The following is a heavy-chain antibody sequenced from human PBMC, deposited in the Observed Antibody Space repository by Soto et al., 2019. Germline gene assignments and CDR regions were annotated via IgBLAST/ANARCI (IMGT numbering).Heavy chain of an antibody. J-gene: IGHJ4*02. CDR2: ISAYKGNT. CDR1: GYTFTSYV. Sequence: QVQLVQSGADVNKPGASVKVSCKASGYTFTSYVISLVRQAPGQGLEWMGWISAYKGNTKYAQKIQGRVTLTTDTPTSAAYMELRSLRSYDTAMYYCAREPNYFYYWGKGTMLTVSS. V-gene: IGHV1-18*01. CDR3: AREPNYFYY.